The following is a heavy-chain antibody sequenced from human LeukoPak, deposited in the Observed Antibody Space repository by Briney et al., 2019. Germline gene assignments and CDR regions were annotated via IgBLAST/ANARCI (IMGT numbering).Heavy chain of an antibody. D-gene: IGHD3-3*01. CDR2: INHSGST. J-gene: IGHJ4*02. V-gene: IGHV4-34*01. CDR3: ARAITIFGVAPFDY. Sequence: SETLSLTCTVSDGSISNYYWSWIRQPPGKGLEWIGEINHSGSTNYNPSLKSRVTISVDTSKNQFSLKLSSVTAADTAVYYCARAITIFGVAPFDYWGQGTLVTVSS. CDR1: DGSISNYY.